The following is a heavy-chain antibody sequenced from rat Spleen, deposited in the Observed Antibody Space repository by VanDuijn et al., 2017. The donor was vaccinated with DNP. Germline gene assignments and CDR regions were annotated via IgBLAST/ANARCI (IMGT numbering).Heavy chain of an antibody. J-gene: IGHJ4*01. CDR1: GYSITSSYT. CDR3: ARPDNKGVMDA. CDR2: KNNAGST. D-gene: IGHD1-10*01. V-gene: IGHV3-3*01. Sequence: EVQLQESGPGLVKPSQSLSLTCSVTGYSITSSYTWNWIRKFPGNKLEWMGYKNNAGSTNYNPSLKSRISITRDTSKNQFFLQVNSVTTEDTAIYYCARPDNKGVMDAWGQGASVTVSS.